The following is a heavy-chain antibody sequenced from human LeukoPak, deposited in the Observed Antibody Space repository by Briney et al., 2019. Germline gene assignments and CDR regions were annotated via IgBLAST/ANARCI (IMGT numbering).Heavy chain of an antibody. CDR1: GFTLSSYA. Sequence: GGSLRLSCAASGFTLSSYAMSWVRQAPGKGLESVSSISGSGGVTHYADSVKGRFSISRDNSKNTLYVQMNSLGAEDTAVYYCAKGAAGTLVGHYFDSWGQGTLVTVSS. CDR3: AKGAAGTLVGHYFDS. J-gene: IGHJ4*02. D-gene: IGHD2-21*01. V-gene: IGHV3-23*01. CDR2: ISGSGGVT.